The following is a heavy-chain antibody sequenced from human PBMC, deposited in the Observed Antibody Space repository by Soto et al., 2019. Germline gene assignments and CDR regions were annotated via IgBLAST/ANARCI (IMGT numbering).Heavy chain of an antibody. CDR1: GFTFSTYG. D-gene: IGHD2-15*01. CDR2: VWYDGNNN. V-gene: IGHV3-33*01. Sequence: QVQLVESGGGVVQPGRSLRLSCAASGFTFSTYGRHWVRQAPGKGLEWVAVVWYDGNNNYYAGSVKGRFTISRDNSKNTLYLQLSSLRAEDTAVYYCARDGYYCGGNCYSGYYYFELWGRGTLVPV. CDR3: ARDGYYCGGNCYSGYYYFEL. J-gene: IGHJ2*01.